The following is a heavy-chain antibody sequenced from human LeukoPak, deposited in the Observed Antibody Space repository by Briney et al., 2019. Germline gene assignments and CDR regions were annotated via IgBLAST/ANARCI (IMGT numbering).Heavy chain of an antibody. CDR2: ISASSSTM. J-gene: IGHJ4*02. Sequence: SGVSLRLSCVASEFTFSSFSMNWVRQAPGKELEWISYISASSSTMYYADSVKGRFTISRDNGKKSLSMKINSLRDEDTGVFYCARDAGTGYFDYWGQGRLVTVST. V-gene: IGHV3-48*02. D-gene: IGHD1-1*01. CDR1: EFTFSSFS. CDR3: ARDAGTGYFDY.